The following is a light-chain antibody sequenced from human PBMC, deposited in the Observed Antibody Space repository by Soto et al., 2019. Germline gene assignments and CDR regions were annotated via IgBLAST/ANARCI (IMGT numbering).Light chain of an antibody. CDR2: GAS. Sequence: EFVLTQSPATLSLSPGERATLSCRASQSVSSYLAWYQQKPGQAPRLLIYGASNRATGIPARFSGSGSGTEFTLTISRLQSEDLAVYYCQKYNNWPQITVGQGTRLEI. J-gene: IGKJ5*01. CDR3: QKYNNWPQIT. V-gene: IGKV3-15*01. CDR1: QSVSSY.